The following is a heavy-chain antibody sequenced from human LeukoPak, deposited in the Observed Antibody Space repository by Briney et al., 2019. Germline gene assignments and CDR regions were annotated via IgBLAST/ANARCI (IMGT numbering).Heavy chain of an antibody. CDR1: GFTFNNYG. J-gene: IGHJ4*02. CDR3: AREVERYSYVWNC. Sequence: QPGGSLRLSCAASGFTFNNYGMSWVRQAPGKGLEWVSSITNSGGDTYYADSVKGRFTISTDSSKNTLYLQMNSLRADDTAVYYCAREVERYSYVWNCWGQGTLVTVSS. CDR2: ITNSGGDT. V-gene: IGHV3-23*01. D-gene: IGHD3/OR15-3a*01.